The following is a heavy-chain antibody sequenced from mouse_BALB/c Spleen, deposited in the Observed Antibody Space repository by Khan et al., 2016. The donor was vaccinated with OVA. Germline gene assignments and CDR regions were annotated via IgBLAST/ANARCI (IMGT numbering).Heavy chain of an antibody. J-gene: IGHJ4*01. CDR3: ARQPYYHYNIMDY. CDR2: IWHDGST. Sequence: QVRLQQSGPGLVAPSQSLSITCTISGFSLTNYGVHWVRQPPGKGLEWLVVIWHDGSTTYNSALKSRLTISKDNFKSQVFLKMNSLQTDDTAMYFCARQPYYHYNIMDYWGQGTSVTVSS. D-gene: IGHD2-10*01. V-gene: IGHV2-6-1*01. CDR1: GFSLTNYG.